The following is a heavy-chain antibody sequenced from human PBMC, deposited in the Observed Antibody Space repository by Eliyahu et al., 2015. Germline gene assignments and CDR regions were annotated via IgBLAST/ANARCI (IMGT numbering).Heavy chain of an antibody. CDR3: ARAPRYCSGGSCPIDY. D-gene: IGHD2-15*01. Sequence: QVQLQESGPGLVKPSETLSLTCTVSGGSISSYYWSWIRQPPGKGLEWIGYIYYSGSTNYNPSLKSRVTISVDTSKNQFSLKLSSVTAADTAVYYCARAPRYCSGGSCPIDYWGQGTLVTVSS. CDR2: IYYSGST. V-gene: IGHV4-59*01. J-gene: IGHJ4*02. CDR1: GGSISSYY.